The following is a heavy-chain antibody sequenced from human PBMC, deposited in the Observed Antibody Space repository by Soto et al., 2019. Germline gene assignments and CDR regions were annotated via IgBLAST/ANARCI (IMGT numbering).Heavy chain of an antibody. Sequence: QVQLQESGPGLVEPSGTLSLTCAVSGCSGSSTNWWSWVRQPPGKGLEWIGEIYHSGSTYYNPSLTSQVTISVDKSKNQFSLRLRSVTAADTAVYFCARDRAVSASGSFDYWGQGTLVTVSS. V-gene: IGHV4-4*02. CDR3: ARDRAVSASGSFDY. J-gene: IGHJ4*02. D-gene: IGHD1-26*01. CDR1: GCSGSSTNW. CDR2: IYHSGST.